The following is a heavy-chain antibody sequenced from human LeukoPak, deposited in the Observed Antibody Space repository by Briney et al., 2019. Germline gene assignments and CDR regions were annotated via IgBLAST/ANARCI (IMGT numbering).Heavy chain of an antibody. Sequence: GGSLRLSCATSGFTFSGFGMHWVRQAPGKGLEWVAVIWYDGSIKYYADSVEGRFTISRDNSKNTLYLQMNSLRAEDTAVHYCARVRAPYCSSTSCSNIRFDPWGQGTLVTVSS. D-gene: IGHD2-2*01. CDR2: IWYDGSIK. J-gene: IGHJ5*02. CDR1: GFTFSGFG. CDR3: ARVRAPYCSSTSCSNIRFDP. V-gene: IGHV3-33*01.